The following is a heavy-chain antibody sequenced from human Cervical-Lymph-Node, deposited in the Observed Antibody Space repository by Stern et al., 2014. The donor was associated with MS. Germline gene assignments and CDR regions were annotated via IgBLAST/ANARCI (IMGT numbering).Heavy chain of an antibody. CDR2: IATDTGDP. V-gene: IGHV7-4-1*02. Sequence: QMQLVQSGSELKEPGASVKVSCKASGYPFTHYAMNWVRQAPGQGLEWMGWIATDTGDPTDAQGCTGRAVFSSDTSVSTAYLHISSLKAEDTAVYSCARSVGGGSCYDWGQGTLVTVSS. CDR3: ARSVGGGSCYD. CDR1: GYPFTHYA. D-gene: IGHD2-15*01. J-gene: IGHJ4*02.